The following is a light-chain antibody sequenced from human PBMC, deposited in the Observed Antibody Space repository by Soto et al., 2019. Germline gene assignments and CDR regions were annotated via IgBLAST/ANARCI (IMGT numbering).Light chain of an antibody. V-gene: IGLV2-14*01. CDR1: SSDIGGHHF. CDR2: EVT. CDR3: SSYTSSSLYV. Sequence: QSALTQPASVSGSPGQSITISCTGTSSDIGGHHFVSWYQQQSGKAPKLVIYEVTDRPSGVSDRFSGSKSGNTASLTISGLQPEDEADYSCSSYTSSSLYVFVTGTKVTVL. J-gene: IGLJ1*01.